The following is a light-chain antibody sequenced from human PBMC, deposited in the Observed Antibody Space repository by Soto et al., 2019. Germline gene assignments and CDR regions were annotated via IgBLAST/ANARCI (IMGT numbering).Light chain of an antibody. CDR1: QGISNY. CDR2: AAS. CDR3: QHRDSSPIT. J-gene: IGKJ5*01. V-gene: IGKV1-9*01. Sequence: DIPLTQSPSLLSASVGDRVTITCRASQGISNYVLWYQQKPGKASKLLFYAASTLQSGVESRCSGSGSGTEVPLTISSQQPEDFAIYCCQHRDSSPITCGQGTRLEIK.